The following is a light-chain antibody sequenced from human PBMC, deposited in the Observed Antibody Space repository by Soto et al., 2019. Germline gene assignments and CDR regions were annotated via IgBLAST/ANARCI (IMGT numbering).Light chain of an antibody. V-gene: IGLV2-23*01. J-gene: IGLJ2*01. CDR3: CSYAGYSVSVL. CDR2: EGN. CDR1: SSDVGSSDL. Sequence: QSALTQPASVSGSPGQSITISCIGTSSDVGSSDLVSWYQHHPGKTPKLIIYEGNKRPSGVSNRFSGSKSGNTASLTISGLQAEDEADYYCCSYAGYSVSVLFGGGTKVTVL.